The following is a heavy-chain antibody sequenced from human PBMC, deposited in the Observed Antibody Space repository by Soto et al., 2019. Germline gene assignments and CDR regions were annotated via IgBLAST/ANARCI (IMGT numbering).Heavy chain of an antibody. CDR1: GFTFSSYA. CDR2: ISGSGGST. V-gene: IGHV3-23*01. D-gene: IGHD3-3*01. Sequence: GGSLRLSCAASGFTFSSYAMIWVLQAPGKGLEWVSAISGSGGSTYYADSVKGRFTISRDNSKDTLYLQMNSLRAEDTAVYYCAKEVDFWSGYFDYWGQGTLVTVSS. J-gene: IGHJ4*02. CDR3: AKEVDFWSGYFDY.